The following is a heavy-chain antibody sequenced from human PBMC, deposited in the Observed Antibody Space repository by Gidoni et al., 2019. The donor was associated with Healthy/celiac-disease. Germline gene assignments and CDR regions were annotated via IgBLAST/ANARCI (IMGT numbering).Heavy chain of an antibody. J-gene: IGHJ5*02. Sequence: EVQLLESGGGLVQPGGSLRLSCAASGFTFSSYAMSWVRQAPGKGLEWVSAISGSGGSTYYADSVKGRFTISRDNSKNTLYLQMNSLRAEDTAVYYCAKDESMVQGVIKGNWFDPWGQGTLVTVSS. CDR2: ISGSGGST. D-gene: IGHD3-10*01. V-gene: IGHV3-23*01. CDR1: GFTFSSYA. CDR3: AKDESMVQGVIKGNWFDP.